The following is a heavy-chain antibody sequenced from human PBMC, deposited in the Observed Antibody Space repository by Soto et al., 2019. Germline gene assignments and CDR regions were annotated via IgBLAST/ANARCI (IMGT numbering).Heavy chain of an antibody. V-gene: IGHV1-18*04. D-gene: IGHD3-3*01. Sequence: ASVKVSCKASGYTFSRYGISWIRQAPGQGPEWMGWTNAYNGKTDYAQNFQGRVTMTTDTATSTAYMELRSLRYHGTAVYYCATSNDSGFDPWGQGTLVTVAS. J-gene: IGHJ5*02. CDR2: TNAYNGKT. CDR3: ATSNDSGFDP. CDR1: GYTFSRYG.